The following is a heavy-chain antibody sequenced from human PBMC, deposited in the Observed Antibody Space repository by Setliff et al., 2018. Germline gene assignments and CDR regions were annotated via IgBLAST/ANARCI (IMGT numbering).Heavy chain of an antibody. CDR3: GRVDFTMTRGVVGH. V-gene: IGHV4-39*07. CDR2: VYYSGYT. J-gene: IGHJ1*01. Sequence: PSETLSLTCTVSGGSVSSTSHYWGWIRQAPGKGMEWIGSVYYSGYTYSKPSLQSRVSMSVDASKNQFSLKLASVTAADTAVYYCGRVDFTMTRGVVGHWGHGTLVTVSS. CDR1: GGSVSSTSHY. D-gene: IGHD3-10*01.